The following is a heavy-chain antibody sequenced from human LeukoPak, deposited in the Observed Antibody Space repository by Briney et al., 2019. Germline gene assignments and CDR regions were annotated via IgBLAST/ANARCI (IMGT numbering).Heavy chain of an antibody. CDR1: GFTFSSYA. J-gene: IGHJ6*02. V-gene: IGHV3-23*01. CDR2: ISGSGGST. D-gene: IGHD3-16*02. Sequence: GGSLRLSCAASGFTFSSYAMSWVRQAPGKGLEWVSAISGSGGSTYYADSVKGRFTISRDNSKNTLYLQMNSLRAEDTAVYYCAKGMKAYDYVWGSYRPLSYYGVAVWGQGTTVTVSS. CDR3: AKGMKAYDYVWGSYRPLSYYGVAV.